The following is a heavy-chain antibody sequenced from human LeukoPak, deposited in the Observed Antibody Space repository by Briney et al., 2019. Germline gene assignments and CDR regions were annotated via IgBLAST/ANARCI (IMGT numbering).Heavy chain of an antibody. V-gene: IGHV1-2*06. CDR3: ARDQGLYCSGGSCSLRNWFDP. CDR1: GYTFTGYY. J-gene: IGHJ5*02. Sequence: ASVKVSCKASGYTFTGYYMHWVRQAPGQGLEWMGRINPNSGGTNYAQKFQGRVTMTRDTSISTAYMELSRLRSDDTAVYYCARDQGLYCSGGSCSLRNWFDPWGQGTLVTVSS. CDR2: INPNSGGT. D-gene: IGHD2-15*01.